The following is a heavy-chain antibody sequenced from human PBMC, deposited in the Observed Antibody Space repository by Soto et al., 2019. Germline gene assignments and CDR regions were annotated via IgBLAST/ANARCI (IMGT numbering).Heavy chain of an antibody. Sequence: GSLRLSCAASGFTVSSNYMSWVRQAPGKGLEWVSVIYSGGSTYYADSVKGRFTISRDNSKNTLYLQMNSLRAEDTAVYYCARVTGSAGYYYGMDVWGQGTTVTVSS. CDR2: IYSGGST. V-gene: IGHV3-53*01. J-gene: IGHJ6*02. CDR1: GFTVSSNY. CDR3: ARVTGSAGYYYGMDV. D-gene: IGHD3-9*01.